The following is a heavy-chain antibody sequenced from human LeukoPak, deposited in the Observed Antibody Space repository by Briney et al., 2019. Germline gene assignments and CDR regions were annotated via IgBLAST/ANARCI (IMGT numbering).Heavy chain of an antibody. V-gene: IGHV3-9*03. CDR2: ISWNSGSR. D-gene: IGHD2-15*01. Sequence: GGSLRLSCAASGFTFDDYAMHWVRQAPGKGLEWVSGISWNSGSRGYADSVKGRFTISRDNAKNSLYLQMNSLRAEDMALYYCAKGGGSTRYYYMDVWGKGTTVTVSS. CDR3: AKGGGSTRYYYMDV. CDR1: GFTFDDYA. J-gene: IGHJ6*03.